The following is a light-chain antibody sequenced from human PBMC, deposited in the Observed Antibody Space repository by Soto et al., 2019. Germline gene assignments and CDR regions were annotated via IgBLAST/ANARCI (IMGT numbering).Light chain of an antibody. CDR2: GAS. CDR1: QSVSNN. J-gene: IGKJ2*01. V-gene: IGKV3-15*01. CDR3: QQYHNWPPKYT. Sequence: GERATLYCRASQSVSNNLAWYQQKRGQAPRLLMYGASTRATGIPARFSGSGSGTEFTLTISSLQSADFAVYYCQQYHNWPPKYTFGQGTNVDIK.